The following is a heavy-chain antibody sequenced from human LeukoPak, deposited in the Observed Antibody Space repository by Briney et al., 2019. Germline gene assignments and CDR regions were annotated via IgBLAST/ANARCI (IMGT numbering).Heavy chain of an antibody. Sequence: PEASVKVSCKASGGTFSSYAISWVRQAPGQGLEWMGGIIPIFGTANYAQKFQGRVTITADESTSTAYVELSSLRSEDTAVYYCARASITIFGVVIMVCYGMDVWGQGTTVTVSS. CDR2: IIPIFGTA. J-gene: IGHJ6*02. CDR3: ARASITIFGVVIMVCYGMDV. D-gene: IGHD3-3*01. V-gene: IGHV1-69*13. CDR1: GGTFSSYA.